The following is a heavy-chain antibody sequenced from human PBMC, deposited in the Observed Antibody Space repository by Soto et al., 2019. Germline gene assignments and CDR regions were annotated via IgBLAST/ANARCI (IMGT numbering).Heavy chain of an antibody. Sequence: PGGSLRLSCVASGFTFKTNAMAWVRQAPGKGLEWVSGISASGGSTYYADSVKGRFTLSRDNSENTVYLQMNSLRAEDTAVYYCAKYGRLDFWNSYVGSWGQGTLVTVSS. CDR1: GFTFKTNA. D-gene: IGHD3-3*01. V-gene: IGHV3-23*01. CDR3: AKYGRLDFWNSYVGS. CDR2: ISASGGST. J-gene: IGHJ4*02.